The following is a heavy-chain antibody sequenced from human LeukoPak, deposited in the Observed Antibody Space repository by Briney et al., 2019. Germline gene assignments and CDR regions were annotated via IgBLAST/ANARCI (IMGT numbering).Heavy chain of an antibody. V-gene: IGHV1-2*02. D-gene: IGHD5-12*01. J-gene: IGHJ4*02. CDR2: INSNSGAT. CDR1: GYTFTDYY. Sequence: GASVKVSCKASGYTFTDYYIHWVRQPPGQGLEWMGWINSNSGATNYAQKFQGRVTMTRDTSISTAYMEVTRLGSDDTAVYHCARDGSLGYWGQGTLVTVSS. CDR3: ARDGSLGY.